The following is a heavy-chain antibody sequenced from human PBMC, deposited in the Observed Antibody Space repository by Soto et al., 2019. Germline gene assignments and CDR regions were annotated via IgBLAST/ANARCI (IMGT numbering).Heavy chain of an antibody. V-gene: IGHV4-59*01. Sequence: SESLSLTCTVSGCSISGYDWSWIRQPPGKGLEWIGYIYYSGSTNYNPYLKSRVTISVDTSKNQFSLKLSTVTAADTAVYYCARDPRILGGGLDYWGQGTLVTVSS. CDR3: ARDPRILGGGLDY. J-gene: IGHJ4*02. CDR1: GCSISGYD. D-gene: IGHD3-16*01. CDR2: IYYSGST.